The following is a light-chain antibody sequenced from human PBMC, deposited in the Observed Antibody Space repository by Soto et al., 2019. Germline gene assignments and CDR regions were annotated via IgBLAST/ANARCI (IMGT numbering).Light chain of an antibody. CDR2: DAS. V-gene: IGKV3-11*01. J-gene: IGKJ5*01. CDR3: QQRSNWPPLT. CDR1: QSVSSY. Sequence: IGLTQSPSTLSLSPGERATLSCRASQSVSSYLAWYQQKPGQAPRLLIYDASNRATGIPARFSGSGSGTDFTLTISSLEPEDFAVYYCQQRSNWPPLTFGQGTRLEI.